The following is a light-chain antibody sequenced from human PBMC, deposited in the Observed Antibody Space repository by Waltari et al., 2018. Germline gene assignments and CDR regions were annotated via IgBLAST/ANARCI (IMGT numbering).Light chain of an antibody. V-gene: IGLV2-14*03. Sequence: QSALTQPASVSGSPGQSITIPCTGTSSDVGSYNYVSWYQQHPGKAPKLIIYDVTNRPSGVSKRFSGSKAGNTASLTMSGLQAEDEADYYCSSYMDTTTLELIDGGTSLTVL. CDR2: DVT. CDR1: SSDVGSYNY. J-gene: IGLJ2*01. CDR3: SSYMDTTTLEL.